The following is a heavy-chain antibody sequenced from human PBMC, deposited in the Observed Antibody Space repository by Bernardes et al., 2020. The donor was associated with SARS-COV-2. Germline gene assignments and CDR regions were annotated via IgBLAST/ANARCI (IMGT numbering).Heavy chain of an antibody. CDR2: ISAYNGNT. Sequence: ASVKVSCKASGYTFTSYGISWVRQAPGQGLEWMGWISAYNGNTNYAQKLQGRVTMTTDTSTSTAYMELRSLRSDDTAVYYCARDLRDYYDSSGYSEPFDYWGQGTLVTVSS. J-gene: IGHJ4*02. V-gene: IGHV1-18*01. CDR3: ARDLRDYYDSSGYSEPFDY. D-gene: IGHD3-22*01. CDR1: GYTFTSYG.